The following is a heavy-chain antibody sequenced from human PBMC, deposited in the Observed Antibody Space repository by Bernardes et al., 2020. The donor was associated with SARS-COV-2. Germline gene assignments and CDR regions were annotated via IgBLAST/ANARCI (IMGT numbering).Heavy chain of an antibody. D-gene: IGHD3-22*01. V-gene: IGHV2-5*01. CDR3: AHSYYYDSSGYAFDY. J-gene: IGHJ4*02. Sequence: SGLTLANLTQPLTLTCTLSGFSLRTSGVGVGWIRQPPGTALEWLALIYWNDDKRYSPSLKSRLTITKDTSKNQVVLTMTNMDPVDTATYYCAHSYYYDSSGYAFDYWGQGTLVTVSS. CDR1: GFSLRTSGVG. CDR2: IYWNDDK.